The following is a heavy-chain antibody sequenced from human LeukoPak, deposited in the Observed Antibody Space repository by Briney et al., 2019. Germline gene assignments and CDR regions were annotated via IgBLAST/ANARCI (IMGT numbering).Heavy chain of an antibody. CDR3: ARYEIWSGYYNHKYYFDY. V-gene: IGHV1-69*01. D-gene: IGHD3-3*01. J-gene: IGHJ4*02. Sequence: GSSVKVSCKASGGTFSSYAISWVRQAPGQWLEWMGGIIPIFGTANYAQKFQGRVTITADESTSTAYMELSSLRSEDTAVYYCARYEIWSGYYNHKYYFDYWGQGTLVTVSS. CDR1: GGTFSSYA. CDR2: IIPIFGTA.